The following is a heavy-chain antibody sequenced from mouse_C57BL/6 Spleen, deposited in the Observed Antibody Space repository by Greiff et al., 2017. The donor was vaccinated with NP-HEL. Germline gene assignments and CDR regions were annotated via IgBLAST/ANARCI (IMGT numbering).Heavy chain of an antibody. D-gene: IGHD1-1*01. CDR2: ILPSIGRT. V-gene: IGHV15-2*01. CDR1: DSEVFPIAY. J-gene: IGHJ2*01. CDR3: ARGSDYYGSPYYFDY. Sequence: QVQLKESGSELRSPGSSVKLSCKDFDSEVFPIAYMSWVRQKPGHGFEWIGGILPSIGRTIYGEKFEDKATLDADTLSNTAYLELNSLTSEDSAIYDCARGSDYYGSPYYFDYWGQGTTLTVSS.